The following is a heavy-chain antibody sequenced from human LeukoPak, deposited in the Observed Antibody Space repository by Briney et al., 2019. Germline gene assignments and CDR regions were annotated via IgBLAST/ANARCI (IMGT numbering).Heavy chain of an antibody. J-gene: IGHJ3*01. Sequence: GGSLRLSCEASGFIFSTYAMAWVRQAPGKGLDWVSVIGASGAEAYYSDSAKGGFTVSRDNSKDTLFLHMSSLRAEDTAVYFCATRPRDSSGYYLGAFDAWGQGTTVTVSS. CDR3: ATRPRDSSGYYLGAFDA. CDR1: GFIFSTYA. V-gene: IGHV3-23*01. D-gene: IGHD3-22*01. CDR2: IGASGAEA.